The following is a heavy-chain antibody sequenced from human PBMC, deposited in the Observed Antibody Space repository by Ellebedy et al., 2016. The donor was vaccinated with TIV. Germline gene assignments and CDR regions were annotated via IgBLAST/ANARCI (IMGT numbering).Heavy chain of an antibody. J-gene: IGHJ4*02. CDR2: IIPVYGTT. CDR1: GGTFRRYA. Sequence: AASVKVSCKASGGTFRRYAFSWVRQAPGQGLEWMGGIIPVYGTTNYAQKFQGRVTITADKSTSTAYMELNSLRSDDTAVYYCAREGTSSWSFDYWGRGTLVTVSS. D-gene: IGHD6-13*01. V-gene: IGHV1-69*06. CDR3: AREGTSSWSFDY.